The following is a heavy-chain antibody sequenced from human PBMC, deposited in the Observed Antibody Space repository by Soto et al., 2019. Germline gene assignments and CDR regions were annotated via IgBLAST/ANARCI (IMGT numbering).Heavy chain of an antibody. CDR2: IIPILGVA. Sequence: QVQLVQSGAEVKKPGSSVKVSCKASGGTFSSHIISWVRQAPGQGLEWMGRIIPILGVANYAQKFQGRVTITADKSTNTAYMELTSLRSEDTAVFYCARVPIPLFYGMDVWGHGTTVTVSS. CDR3: ARVPIPLFYGMDV. V-gene: IGHV1-69*02. CDR1: GGTFSSHI. D-gene: IGHD2-2*02. J-gene: IGHJ6*02.